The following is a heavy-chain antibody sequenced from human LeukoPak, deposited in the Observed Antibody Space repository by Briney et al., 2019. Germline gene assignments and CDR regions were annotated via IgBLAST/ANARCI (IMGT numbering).Heavy chain of an antibody. CDR1: GYSFNTYW. J-gene: IGHJ4*02. CDR3: ARLPNRGYIDY. D-gene: IGHD3-10*01. Sequence: RGESLKSSCQGSGYSFNTYWIGWVRQMPGEGMDWMGIIYPGDSDTRYSPSFQGQVTISADKSITTAYVQWSSLKASDTARYYCARLPNRGYIDYWGQGTLVTVSS. V-gene: IGHV5-51*01. CDR2: IYPGDSDT.